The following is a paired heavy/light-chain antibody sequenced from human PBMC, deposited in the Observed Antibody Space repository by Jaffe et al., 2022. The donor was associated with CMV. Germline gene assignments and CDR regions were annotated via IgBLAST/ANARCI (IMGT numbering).Light chain of an antibody. CDR2: EVV. J-gene: IGLJ3*02. CDR3: CSYVGTSTRL. V-gene: IGLV2-23*02. Sequence: QSALTQPASVSGSPGQSITISCTGTSSDIGTYNFVSWYQHRPGKAPKLMIYEVVKRPSGVSHRFSGSKSGNTASLTISGLQAEDEADYYCCSYVGTSTRLFGGGTKLTVL. CDR1: SSDIGTYNF.
Heavy chain of an antibody. CDR2: ITYGGRT. CDR3: VRDPGWDLDYNYYPTDV. J-gene: IGHJ6*02. CDR1: GGSISSHS. Sequence: QVQLQESGPGLVKPSETLSLTCTVSGGSISSHSWSWIRQPPGKGLEWIGYITYGGRTEYNPSLKSRVTISVDTSKNQFSLKLSSVTAADTAVYYCVRDPGWDLDYNYYPTDVWGQGTTVTVSS. V-gene: IGHV4-59*11. D-gene: IGHD1-26*01.